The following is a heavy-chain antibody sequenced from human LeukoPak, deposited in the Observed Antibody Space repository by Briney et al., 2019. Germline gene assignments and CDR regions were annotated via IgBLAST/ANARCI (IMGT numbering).Heavy chain of an antibody. J-gene: IGHJ4*02. Sequence: ASVKVSCKASGYTFIGYYMHWVRQAPGQGLEWMGWINPNSGGTNYAQKFQGRVTMTRDTSISTAYMELSRLRSDDTAVYYCARDYDFWSGYYTVDYWGQGTLVTVSS. V-gene: IGHV1-2*02. CDR2: INPNSGGT. CDR3: ARDYDFWSGYYTVDY. CDR1: GYTFIGYY. D-gene: IGHD3-3*01.